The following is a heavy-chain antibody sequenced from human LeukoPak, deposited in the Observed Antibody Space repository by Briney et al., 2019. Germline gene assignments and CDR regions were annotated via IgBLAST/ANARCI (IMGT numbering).Heavy chain of an antibody. CDR2: IYPGDSDT. Sequence: GESLKISCKGSGYSFTNYWIGWVRQMPGKGLEWMGIIYPGDSDTIYSPSFQGQVTISADKSISTAYLQWSSLKASDTAMYYCARLPYDSSGYFFRYYFDYWGQGTLVTVSS. J-gene: IGHJ4*02. CDR3: ARLPYDSSGYFFRYYFDY. D-gene: IGHD3-22*01. V-gene: IGHV5-51*01. CDR1: GYSFTNYW.